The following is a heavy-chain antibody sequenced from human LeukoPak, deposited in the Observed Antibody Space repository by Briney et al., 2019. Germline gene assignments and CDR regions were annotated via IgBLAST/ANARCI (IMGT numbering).Heavy chain of an antibody. CDR3: ARRKLAVAIDY. V-gene: IGHV4-34*01. J-gene: IGHJ4*02. Sequence: SETLSLTCAVYGGSFSGYYWSWIRQPPGKGLEWIGEINHSGSTNYNPSLKSRVTISVDTSKNQFSLKLSSVTAADTAFYYCARRKLAVAIDYWGQGTLVTVSS. CDR1: GGSFSGYY. D-gene: IGHD6-19*01. CDR2: INHSGST.